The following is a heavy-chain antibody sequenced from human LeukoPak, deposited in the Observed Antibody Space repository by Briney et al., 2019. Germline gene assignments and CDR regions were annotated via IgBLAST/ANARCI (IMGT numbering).Heavy chain of an antibody. D-gene: IGHD1-7*01. CDR3: GRDFGLTGTKRSFDI. CDR2: ISGSGSII. V-gene: IGHV3-11*01. Sequence: LSLTCTVSGYSISSGYYWGWIRQPPGKGLEWVSYISGSGSIIYYADSVKGRFTISRDNAKNSLYLQMNSLRAEDTAVYYCGRDFGLTGTKRSFDIWGQGTMVTVSS. J-gene: IGHJ3*02. CDR1: GYSISSGYY.